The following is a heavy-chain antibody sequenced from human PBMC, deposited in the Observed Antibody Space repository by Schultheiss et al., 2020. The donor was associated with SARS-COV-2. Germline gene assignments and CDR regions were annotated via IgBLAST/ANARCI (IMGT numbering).Heavy chain of an antibody. CDR2: IYYSGST. Sequence: SETLSLTCTVSGGSISSGGYYWSWIRQHPGKGLEWIGYIYYSGSTYYNPSLKSRVTISVDTSKNQFSLKLSSVTAADTAVYYCARRAPPDIVVVPAVLHYGMDVWGQGTTVTVSS. V-gene: IGHV4-31*03. J-gene: IGHJ6*02. CDR1: GGSISSGGYY. CDR3: ARRAPPDIVVVPAVLHYGMDV. D-gene: IGHD2-2*01.